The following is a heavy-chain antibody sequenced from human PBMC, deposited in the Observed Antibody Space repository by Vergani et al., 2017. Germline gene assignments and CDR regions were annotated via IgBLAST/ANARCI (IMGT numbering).Heavy chain of an antibody. V-gene: IGHV3-23*01. CDR2: ISGSGGST. D-gene: IGHD5-12*01. J-gene: IGHJ6*04. CDR1: GFTFNHYA. Sequence: EVQLLESGGDLVQPGGSLRLSCAASGFTFNHYAMNWVRQAPGKGLEWVSGISGSGGSTYSAGSVKGRFTISRDSSKNTLYLQMNSLSAGYTAVYYCAKANPRNSGYDYLYYYHAMDVWGKGTTVTVSS. CDR3: AKANPRNSGYDYLYYYHAMDV.